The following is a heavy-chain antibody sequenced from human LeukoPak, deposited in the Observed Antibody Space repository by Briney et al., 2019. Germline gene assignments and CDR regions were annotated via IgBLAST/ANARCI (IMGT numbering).Heavy chain of an antibody. V-gene: IGHV4-59*11. Sequence: SETLSLTCTVSGGSITSHYWSWIRQPPGKGLEWIGYIYHSGSTDYNPSLKSRVTLSVDTSKNQFSLHLSSVTAAGTAFYYCARSGIVGASSSFDFWGQGILVTVSA. J-gene: IGHJ4*02. D-gene: IGHD1-26*01. CDR3: ARSGIVGASSSFDF. CDR1: GGSITSHY. CDR2: IYHSGST.